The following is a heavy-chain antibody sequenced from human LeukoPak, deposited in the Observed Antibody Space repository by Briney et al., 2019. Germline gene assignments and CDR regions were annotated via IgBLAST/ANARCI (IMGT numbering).Heavy chain of an antibody. CDR3: ARAPSVGGMDTPWPWYFDL. CDR2: IYYSGST. V-gene: IGHV4-59*01. Sequence: PSETLSLTCTVSGGSISSYYWSWIRQPPGKGLEWIGYIYYSGSTNYNPSLKSRVTISVDTSKNQFSLKLSSVTAADTAVYYCARAPSVGGMDTPWPWYFDLWGRGTLVTVSS. J-gene: IGHJ2*01. CDR1: GGSISSYY. D-gene: IGHD5-18*01.